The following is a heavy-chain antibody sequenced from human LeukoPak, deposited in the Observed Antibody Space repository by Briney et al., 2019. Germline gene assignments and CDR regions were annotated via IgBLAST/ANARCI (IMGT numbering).Heavy chain of an antibody. Sequence: SETLSLTCAISGGSFSDYYWSWIRQPPGKGLKWIGYICSSGSTNYNPPLKSRVTISVDTSKNQFYLKLTSMTAADTAVYYCARGPTRYYFDYWGQGTLVTVSS. V-gene: IGHV4-59*01. J-gene: IGHJ4*02. CDR3: ARGPTRYYFDY. CDR1: GGSFSDYY. CDR2: ICSSGST.